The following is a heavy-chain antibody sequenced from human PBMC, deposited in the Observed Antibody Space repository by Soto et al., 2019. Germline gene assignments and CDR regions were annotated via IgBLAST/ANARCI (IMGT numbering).Heavy chain of an antibody. CDR1: GLTFSSYW. D-gene: IGHD3-10*01. J-gene: IGHJ5*02. CDR2: IREDGGEK. CDR3: ARGEAIGDAP. V-gene: IGHV3-7*01. Sequence: EEQLVESGGGLVQPGGSLRLSCAASGLTFSSYWMTWVRQAPGKGLEWVANIREDGGEKNYVDSVKGRFTISRDNAKNSLYLPMNSLRVEDTAVYYCARGEAIGDAPWGQGTLVTVS.